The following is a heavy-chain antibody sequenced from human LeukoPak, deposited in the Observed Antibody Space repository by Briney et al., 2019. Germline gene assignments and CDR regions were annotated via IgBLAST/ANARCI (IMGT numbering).Heavy chain of an antibody. D-gene: IGHD3-3*01. J-gene: IGHJ5*02. CDR1: GGSISSYY. V-gene: IGHV4-4*09. CDR2: IYTSGST. CDR3: ARRESYYDFWSGYYGNWFDP. Sequence: PSETLSLTCTVSGGSISSYYWSWIRQPPGKGLEWIGYIYTSGSTNYNPSLKSRVTISVDTSKNQFSLKLSSVTAADTAVYYCARRESYYDFWSGYYGNWFDPWGQGTLVTVSS.